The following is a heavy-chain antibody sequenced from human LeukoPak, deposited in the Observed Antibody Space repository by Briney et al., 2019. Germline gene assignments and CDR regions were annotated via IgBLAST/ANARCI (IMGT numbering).Heavy chain of an antibody. CDR3: ARGRRLPGIAVAGTKARYYYYYMDV. CDR2: MNPDSGNT. D-gene: IGHD6-19*01. CDR1: GYTFTGYY. V-gene: IGHV1-8*02. Sequence: ASVKVSCKASGYTFTGYYMHWVRQAPGQGPEWMGWMNPDSGNTGYAQKFQGRVTMTRNTSISTAYMELSSLRSEDTAVYYCARGRRLPGIAVAGTKARYYYYYMDVWGKGTTVTISS. J-gene: IGHJ6*03.